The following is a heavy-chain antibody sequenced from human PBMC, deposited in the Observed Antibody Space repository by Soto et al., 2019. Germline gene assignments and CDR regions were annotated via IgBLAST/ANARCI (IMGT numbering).Heavy chain of an antibody. J-gene: IGHJ6*02. D-gene: IGHD2-15*01. Sequence: QVQLVQSGAEVKKPGSSVKVSCKASGGTFSSYAISWVRQAPGQGLEWMGGIIPIFGTANYAQKFQGRVTITADKSTSTAYMELSSLRAENTAVYYCARDNVVVAATRYYYYGMDVWGQGTTVTVSS. V-gene: IGHV1-69*06. CDR3: ARDNVVVAATRYYYYGMDV. CDR2: IIPIFGTA. CDR1: GGTFSSYA.